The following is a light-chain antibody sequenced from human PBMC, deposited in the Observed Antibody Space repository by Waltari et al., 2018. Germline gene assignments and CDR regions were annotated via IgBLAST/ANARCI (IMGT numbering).Light chain of an antibody. CDR3: QSYDSSLRGV. V-gene: IGLV1-40*01. CDR2: GTS. J-gene: IGLJ2*01. Sequence: QSVLTQPPSVSGAPGQRVTISCTGSSSNIGAGYDVHWYQQLPGTAPKLLLYGTSNRPSGVPDRFSGSKSGTAASLAITGLHAEDEADYYCQSYDSSLRGVFGGGTKLTVL. CDR1: SSNIGAGYD.